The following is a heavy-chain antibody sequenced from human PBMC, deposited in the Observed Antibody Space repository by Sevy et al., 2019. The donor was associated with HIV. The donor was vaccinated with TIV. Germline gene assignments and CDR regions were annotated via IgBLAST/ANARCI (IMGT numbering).Heavy chain of an antibody. Sequence: ASVKVSCKASGYTFTSYGISWVRQAPGQGLEWMGWISAYNGNTNYAQKLQGRVTMTTDTSTSTAYMELGSLRSDDTAVYYCARVGYCSSTSCYYYYYGMDVWGQGTTVTVSS. CDR1: GYTFTSYG. D-gene: IGHD2-2*01. CDR2: ISAYNGNT. J-gene: IGHJ6*02. V-gene: IGHV1-18*01. CDR3: ARVGYCSSTSCYYYYYGMDV.